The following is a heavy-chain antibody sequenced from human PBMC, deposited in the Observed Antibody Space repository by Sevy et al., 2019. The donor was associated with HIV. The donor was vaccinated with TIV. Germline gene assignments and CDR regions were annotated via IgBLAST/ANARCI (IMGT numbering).Heavy chain of an antibody. V-gene: IGHV3-30*02. J-gene: IGHJ4*02. D-gene: IGHD6-13*01. CDR3: AKDLAGPGRRYFDY. Sequence: GGSLRLSCAASGFTFSNYGMHWVRQVPGKGLEWVTFIRYDRSYKFYADSVKGRFTISRDDSKNTLYLQMDSLRAEDTAIYYCAKDLAGPGRRYFDYWGQGTLVTVSS. CDR2: IRYDRSYK. CDR1: GFTFSNYG.